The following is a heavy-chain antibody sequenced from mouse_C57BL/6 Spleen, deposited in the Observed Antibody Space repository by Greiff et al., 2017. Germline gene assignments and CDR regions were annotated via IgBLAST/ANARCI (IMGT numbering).Heavy chain of an antibody. CDR1: GYTFTSYW. CDR3: AREGYGSSYDYFDY. D-gene: IGHD1-1*01. V-gene: IGHV1-55*01. CDR2: LYPGSGST. J-gene: IGHJ2*01. Sequence: QVQLQQSGAELVKPGASVKMSCKASGYTFTSYWITWVKQRPGQGLEWIGDLYPGSGSTNYNEKFKSKATLTVDPSSSTAYMQLSSLTSEDSAVYYCAREGYGSSYDYFDYWGQGTTLTVSS.